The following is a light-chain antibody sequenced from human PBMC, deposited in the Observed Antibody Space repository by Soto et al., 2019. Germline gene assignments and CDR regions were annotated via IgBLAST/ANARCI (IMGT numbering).Light chain of an antibody. J-gene: IGKJ1*01. Sequence: EVVMTQSPATLSVSPGERATLSCRASQTVSRNLAWYQQRPGQAPRLLIYDISNRAAGVPARFSGSGSGTDFTLTISRLEPEDFAVYYCQQYYISRTFGQGTKVDIK. CDR1: QTVSRN. CDR3: QQYYISRT. CDR2: DIS. V-gene: IGKV3-15*01.